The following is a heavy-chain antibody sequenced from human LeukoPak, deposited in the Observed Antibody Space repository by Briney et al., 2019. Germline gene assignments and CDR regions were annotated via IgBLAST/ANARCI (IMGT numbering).Heavy chain of an antibody. D-gene: IGHD6-13*01. J-gene: IGHJ4*02. V-gene: IGHV3-21*01. CDR3: ATAAASDY. CDR2: ISSSSSYV. CDR1: GFTFSSYS. Sequence: GGSLRLSCAASGFTFSSYSMNWVRQAPGKGLEWVSSISSSSSYVYYADSVKGRFTISRDNAKNSLYLQMNSLRAEHTAVYYCATAAASDYWGQGTLVTVSS.